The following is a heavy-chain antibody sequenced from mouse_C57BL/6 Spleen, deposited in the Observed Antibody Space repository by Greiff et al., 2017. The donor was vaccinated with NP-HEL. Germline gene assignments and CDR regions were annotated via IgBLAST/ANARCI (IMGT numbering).Heavy chain of an antibody. Sequence: QVQLQQPGAELVKPGASVKLSCKASGYTFTSYWMHWVKQRPGQGLEWIGMIHPNSGSTNYNEKFKSKATLTVDKSSSTAYMQLSSLTSEDSAVYYCARIYYVSSHAMDYWGQGTSVTVSS. CDR2: IHPNSGST. V-gene: IGHV1-64*01. D-gene: IGHD1-1*01. CDR3: ARIYYVSSHAMDY. CDR1: GYTFTSYW. J-gene: IGHJ4*01.